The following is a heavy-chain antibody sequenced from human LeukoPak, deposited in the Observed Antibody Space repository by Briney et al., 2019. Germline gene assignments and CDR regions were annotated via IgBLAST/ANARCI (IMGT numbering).Heavy chain of an antibody. CDR2: IYTSGST. Sequence: SSETLSLTCTVSGGSISSYYWSWIRQPAGKGLEWIGRIYTSGSTNYNPSLKSRVTMSVDTSKNQFSLKLSSVTAADTAVYYCARATTGFWSGFLVFDPWGQGTLVTVSS. CDR3: ARATTGFWSGFLVFDP. V-gene: IGHV4-4*07. J-gene: IGHJ5*02. CDR1: GGSISSYY. D-gene: IGHD3-3*01.